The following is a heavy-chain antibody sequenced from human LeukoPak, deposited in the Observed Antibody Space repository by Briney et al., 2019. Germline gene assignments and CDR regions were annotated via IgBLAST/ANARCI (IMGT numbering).Heavy chain of an antibody. CDR2: ISYDGSNK. V-gene: IGHV3-30-3*01. CDR3: ARDKGCTNGVCSDGSIFDY. Sequence: GGSLRLSCAASGFTFSSYAMSWVRQAPGKGLEWVAVISYDGSNKYYADSVKGRFTISRDNSKNTLYLQMNSLRAEDTAVYYCARDKGCTNGVCSDGSIFDYWGQGTLVTVSS. D-gene: IGHD2-8*01. J-gene: IGHJ4*02. CDR1: GFTFSSYA.